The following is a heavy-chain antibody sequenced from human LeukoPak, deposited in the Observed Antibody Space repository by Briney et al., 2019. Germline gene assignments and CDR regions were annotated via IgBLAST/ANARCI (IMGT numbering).Heavy chain of an antibody. D-gene: IGHD3-22*01. CDR3: ARVNEGSSGYLYYFDY. Sequence: SETLSLTCAVYGGSFSGYYWSWIRQPPGKGLEWIGEINHSGSTNYNPSLKSRVTISVDTSKNQFSLKLSSVTAADTAVYYCARVNEGSSGYLYYFDYWGQGTLVTVSS. J-gene: IGHJ4*02. CDR1: GGSFSGYY. V-gene: IGHV4-34*01. CDR2: INHSGST.